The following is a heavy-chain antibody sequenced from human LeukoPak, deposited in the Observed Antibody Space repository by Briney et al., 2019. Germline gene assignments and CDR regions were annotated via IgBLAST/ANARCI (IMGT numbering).Heavy chain of an antibody. CDR2: IYYSGST. Sequence: KPSETLSLTCTVSGGSISSYYWSWIRQPPGKGLEWIGYIYYSGSTNYNPSLKSRVTISVDTSKNQFSLKLSSVTAADTAVYYCARVGNEIAAAGIYWGQGTLVTVSS. V-gene: IGHV4-59*08. J-gene: IGHJ4*02. CDR3: ARVGNEIAAAGIY. D-gene: IGHD6-13*01. CDR1: GGSISSYY.